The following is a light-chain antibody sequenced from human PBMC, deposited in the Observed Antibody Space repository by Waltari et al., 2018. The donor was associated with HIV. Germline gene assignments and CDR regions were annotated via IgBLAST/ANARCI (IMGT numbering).Light chain of an antibody. CDR2: SNH. V-gene: IGLV1-47*01. Sequence: QPVLTQLPSVSGTPGQTVTISCSGSDSNIGTSSVYWYQFLPGTTPRLLIFSNHERPSGVPGRFSGSKSGASASLTIFGLRSEDEADYYCSTWDKTQSAQVFGGGTKLTVL. J-gene: IGLJ3*02. CDR1: DSNIGTSS. CDR3: STWDKTQSAQV.